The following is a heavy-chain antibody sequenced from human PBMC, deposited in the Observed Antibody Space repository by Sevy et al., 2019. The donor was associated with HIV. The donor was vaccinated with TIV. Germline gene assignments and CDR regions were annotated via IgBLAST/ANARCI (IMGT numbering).Heavy chain of an antibody. D-gene: IGHD2-8*01. CDR3: STDPIIVLLVTDGMDV. Sequence: GGSLRLSCTASGFTFTYAWMSWVRQAPGKGLEWVGRIKARADGGTVDYAAPVKGRFTISRDDSKNTLYLQMNSLKIEDTAVYYCSTDPIIVLLVTDGMDVWGQGTTVTVSS. V-gene: IGHV3-15*01. CDR2: IKARADGGTV. CDR1: GFTFTYAW. J-gene: IGHJ6*02.